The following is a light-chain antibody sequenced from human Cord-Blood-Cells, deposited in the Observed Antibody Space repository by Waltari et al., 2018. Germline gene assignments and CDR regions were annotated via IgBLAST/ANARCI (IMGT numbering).Light chain of an antibody. CDR1: SSNIGSNY. CDR2: RNN. CDR3: AAWDDSLSAVV. Sequence: QSVLTQPPSASGTPGQRVTISCSGSSSNIGSNYVYWYQQLPGTAPKLLIDRNNRRPSGVPDRCSGAKSCTSASLAISGLRSEDEADYYCAAWDDSLSAVVFGGGTKLTVL. V-gene: IGLV1-47*01. J-gene: IGLJ2*01.